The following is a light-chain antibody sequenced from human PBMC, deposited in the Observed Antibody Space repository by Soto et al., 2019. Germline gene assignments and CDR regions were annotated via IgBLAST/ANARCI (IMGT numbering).Light chain of an antibody. J-gene: IGKJ2*01. CDR3: QQYNNWPPYT. CDR2: NAF. CDR1: QSITNN. V-gene: IGKV3-15*01. Sequence: EVVMTQSPATLSVTPCDSATLSCSSSQSITNNLALYQQRPGQPPRLPIYNAFTRATGIPARFSGSVSATEFTLTISSLQSEDFAIYYCQQYNNWPPYTFGQGTKVDIK.